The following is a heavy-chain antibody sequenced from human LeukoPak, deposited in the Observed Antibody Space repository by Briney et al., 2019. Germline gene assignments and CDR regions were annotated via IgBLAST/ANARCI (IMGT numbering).Heavy chain of an antibody. Sequence: SETLSLTCTVSGGSISSSSYYWGWIRQPPGKGLEWIGSIYYSGSTYYNPSLKSRVTISVDTSKNQFSLELTSVTAADTAVYYCARQSAYSSSSGYDYWGQGTLVTVSS. CDR2: IYYSGST. CDR3: ARQSAYSSSSGYDY. V-gene: IGHV4-39*07. J-gene: IGHJ4*02. CDR1: GGSISSSSYY. D-gene: IGHD6-6*01.